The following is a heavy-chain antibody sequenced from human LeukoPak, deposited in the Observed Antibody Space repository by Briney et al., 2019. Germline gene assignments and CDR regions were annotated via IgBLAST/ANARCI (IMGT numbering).Heavy chain of an antibody. J-gene: IGHJ4*02. CDR3: AKAERSGSYFDY. CDR2: ISGSGGST. CDR1: GFTFSGYW. Sequence: GGSLRLSCAASGFTFSGYWMSWVRQAPGKGLEWVSAISGSGGSTYYADSVKGRFTISRDNSKNTLYLQMNSLRAEDTAVYYCAKAERSGSYFDYWGQGTLVTVSS. D-gene: IGHD1-26*01. V-gene: IGHV3-23*01.